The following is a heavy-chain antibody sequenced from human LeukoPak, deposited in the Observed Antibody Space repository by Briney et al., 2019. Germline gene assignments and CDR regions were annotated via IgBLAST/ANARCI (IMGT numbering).Heavy chain of an antibody. CDR2: ISYDGSNK. Sequence: GGSLRLSCEASGFTFSSYALHWVRQAPGKGLEWVAVISYDGSNKYYADSVKGRFTISRDNSKNTLYLQMNSLRPEDTAVYYCAKEYALYSGSSSYFDYWGQGTLVTVSS. CDR1: GFTFSSYA. CDR3: AKEYALYSGSSSYFDY. D-gene: IGHD1-26*01. J-gene: IGHJ4*02. V-gene: IGHV3-30*01.